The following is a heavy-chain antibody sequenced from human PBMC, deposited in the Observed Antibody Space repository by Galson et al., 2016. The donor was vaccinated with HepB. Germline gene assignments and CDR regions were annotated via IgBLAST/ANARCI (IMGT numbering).Heavy chain of an antibody. Sequence: SLRLSCAASGFTFRSYAMNWVRQAPGKGLEWVSLISWDAGTTSYIDSVKGRFSISRDDSKNSLYLQMNSLLTEDTALYYCTRSMSAFVNYFDYWGQGTLGTVSS. CDR3: TRSMSAFVNYFDY. V-gene: IGHV3-43*01. D-gene: IGHD2/OR15-2a*01. J-gene: IGHJ4*02. CDR2: ISWDAGTT. CDR1: GFTFRSYA.